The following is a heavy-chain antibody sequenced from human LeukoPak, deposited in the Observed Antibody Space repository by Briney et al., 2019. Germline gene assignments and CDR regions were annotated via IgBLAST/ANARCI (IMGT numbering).Heavy chain of an antibody. V-gene: IGHV1-69*05. Sequence: ASVKVSCKASGYTFTSYGISWVRQAPGQGLEWMGRIIPIFGTANYAQKFQGRVTITTDESTSTAYMELSSLRSEDTAVYYCARDNPPALYSSGWYGNQGDYWGQGTLVTVSS. J-gene: IGHJ4*02. CDR3: ARDNPPALYSSGWYGNQGDY. D-gene: IGHD6-19*01. CDR1: GYTFTSYG. CDR2: IIPIFGTA.